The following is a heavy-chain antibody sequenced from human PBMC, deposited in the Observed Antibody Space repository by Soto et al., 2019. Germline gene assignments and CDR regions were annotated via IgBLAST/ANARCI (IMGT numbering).Heavy chain of an antibody. CDR2: ISAYNGNT. D-gene: IGHD2-15*01. V-gene: IGHV1-18*01. J-gene: IGHJ6*02. CDR1: GYTFTSYG. CDR3: ASGCSGGSCYPPYYGMDV. Sequence: ASVKVSCKASGYTFTSYGISWVRQAPGQGLEWMGWISAYNGNTNYAQKLQGRVTMTTDTSTSTAYMELRSLRSDDTAVYYCASGCSGGSCYPPYYGMDVWGQGTTVTVSS.